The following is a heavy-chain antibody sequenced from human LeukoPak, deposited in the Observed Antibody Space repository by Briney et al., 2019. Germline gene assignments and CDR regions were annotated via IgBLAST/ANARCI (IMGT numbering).Heavy chain of an antibody. CDR1: GDSICSSAYY. CDR2: INHSGST. CDR3: ARGSDILRYFDWFPRAYFDY. V-gene: IGHV4-39*07. Sequence: PSETLSLTCSVSGDSICSSAYYWGWIRQPPGKGLEWIGEINHSGSTNYNPSLKSRVTISVDTSKNQFSLKLSSVTAADTAVYYCARGSDILRYFDWFPRAYFDYRGQGTLVTVSS. J-gene: IGHJ4*02. D-gene: IGHD3-9*01.